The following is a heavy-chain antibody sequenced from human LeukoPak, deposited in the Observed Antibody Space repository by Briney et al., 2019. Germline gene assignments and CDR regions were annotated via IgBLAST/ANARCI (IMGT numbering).Heavy chain of an antibody. D-gene: IGHD1-26*01. J-gene: IGHJ3*01. Sequence: RASVKVSCKASGYTFSRYGISWVRQAPGRGLEWLGWISAYNRNTNYAQKLQGRVTMTTDTSTSTAYMDLRSLRFDDTAVYYCARDVSGSYVTDAFDLWGQGTMVTVSS. V-gene: IGHV1-18*01. CDR3: ARDVSGSYVTDAFDL. CDR2: ISAYNRNT. CDR1: GYTFSRYG.